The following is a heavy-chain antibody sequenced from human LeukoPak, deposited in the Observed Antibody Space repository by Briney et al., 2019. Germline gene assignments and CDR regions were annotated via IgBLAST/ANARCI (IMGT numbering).Heavy chain of an antibody. CDR1: GCDLHTYE. Sequence: TGGSLTLSCAASGCDLHTYEMNWVRQAPGKGLEWIADITISGHTKNYADSVKGRFTISRDSARTSLYLQMNSLRVEDTGVYFCARGDPHADLWGQGTLVTVSS. CDR3: ARGDPHADL. J-gene: IGHJ5*02. V-gene: IGHV3-48*03. CDR2: ITISGHTK.